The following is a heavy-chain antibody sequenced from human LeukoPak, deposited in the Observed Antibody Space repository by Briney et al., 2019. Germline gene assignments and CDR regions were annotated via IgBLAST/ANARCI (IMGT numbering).Heavy chain of an antibody. J-gene: IGHJ4*02. CDR1: GYSFTIYG. CDR2: SSGRTGNT. D-gene: IGHD3-22*01. Sequence: GASVKVSCKASGYSFTIYGISWVRHAPGQGLEWLGWSSGRTGNTNYAQKVQGRVTMTTDTSTSTAYMELRSLTSDDTAVYYCARSYYDRSGQRYFDYWGQGTLVTVSS. V-gene: IGHV1-18*01. CDR3: ARSYYDRSGQRYFDY.